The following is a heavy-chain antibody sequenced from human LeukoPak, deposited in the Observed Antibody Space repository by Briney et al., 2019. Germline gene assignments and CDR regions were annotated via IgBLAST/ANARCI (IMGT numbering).Heavy chain of an antibody. D-gene: IGHD3-3*01. CDR3: AKARQAIFGVVENDY. CDR2: ISGSGGST. Sequence: RAGGSLRLSCAASGFTFSSYAMYWVRQAPGKGLEWVSAISGSGGSTYYADSVKGRFTISRDNSKNTLYLQMNSLRAEDTAVYYCAKARQAIFGVVENDYWGQGTLVTVSS. CDR1: GFTFSSYA. J-gene: IGHJ4*02. V-gene: IGHV3-23*01.